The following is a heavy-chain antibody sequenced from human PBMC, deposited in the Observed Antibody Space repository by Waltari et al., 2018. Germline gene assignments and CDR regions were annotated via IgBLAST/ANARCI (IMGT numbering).Heavy chain of an antibody. Sequence: ELQLVESGGGLVKPGGSLRLSCVVPGFTFTNAWMRWVRQGPGKGREWVGRIKSEGDGGTTDYATPLKGRISLSRDDSKNTVYLQMNTLKAEDTGVYFCATDYGDFLGVWGPGTTVTV. J-gene: IGHJ6*02. D-gene: IGHD3-10*01. V-gene: IGHV3-15*01. CDR1: GFTFTNAW. CDR3: ATDYGDFLGV. CDR2: IKSEGDGGTT.